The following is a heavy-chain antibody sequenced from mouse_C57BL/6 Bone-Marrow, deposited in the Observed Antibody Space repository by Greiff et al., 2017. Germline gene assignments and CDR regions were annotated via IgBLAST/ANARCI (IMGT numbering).Heavy chain of an antibody. CDR1: GFNINDDY. D-gene: IGHD2-4*01. J-gene: IGHJ2*01. CDR3: TTDDYDGGGFDY. V-gene: IGHV14-4*01. CDR2: IDPENGDT. Sequence: VQLKQSGAELVRPGASVKLSCTASGFNINDDYMHWVKQRPEQGLEWIGWIDPENGDTEYASKFQGKATITADTSSNTAYLQLSSLTSEDTAVYYCTTDDYDGGGFDYWGQGTTLTVSS.